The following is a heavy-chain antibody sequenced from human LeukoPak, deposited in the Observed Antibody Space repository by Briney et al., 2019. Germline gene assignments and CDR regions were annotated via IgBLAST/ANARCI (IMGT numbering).Heavy chain of an antibody. Sequence: SETLSLTCTVSGGSISSYYWSWIRQPPGKGLEWIGEINHSGSTNYNPSLKSRVTISVDTSKNQFSLKLSSVTAADTAVYYCASGYDVSEYFQHWGQGTLVTVSS. D-gene: IGHD3-16*01. CDR2: INHSGST. V-gene: IGHV4-34*01. J-gene: IGHJ1*01. CDR1: GGSISSYY. CDR3: ASGYDVSEYFQH.